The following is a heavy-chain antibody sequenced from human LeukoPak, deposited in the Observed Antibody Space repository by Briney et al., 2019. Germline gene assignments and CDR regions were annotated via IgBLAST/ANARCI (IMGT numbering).Heavy chain of an antibody. CDR2: INHSGST. CDR1: GGSFSGYY. V-gene: IGHV4-34*01. CDR3: ASSGFSSGWTRNGYYFDY. Sequence: SETLSLTCAVYGGSFSGYYWSWIRQPPGKGLEWIGEINHSGSTNYNPSLKSRVTISVDTSKNQFSLKLSSVTAADTAVYYCASSGFSSGWTRNGYYFDYWGQGTLVTVSS. D-gene: IGHD6-25*01. J-gene: IGHJ4*02.